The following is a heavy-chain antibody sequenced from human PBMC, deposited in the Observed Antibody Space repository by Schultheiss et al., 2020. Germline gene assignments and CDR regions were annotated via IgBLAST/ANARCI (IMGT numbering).Heavy chain of an antibody. CDR3: ARRGDPYCSGGSCYIRSPIGWFDP. D-gene: IGHD2-15*01. CDR2: IYYSGST. J-gene: IGHJ5*02. CDR1: GGSISSYY. V-gene: IGHV4-59*08. Sequence: SETLSLTCTVSGGSISSYYWSWIRQPPGKGLEWIGYIYYSGSTNYNPSLKSRVTISVDTSKNQFSLKLSSVTAADTAVYYCARRGDPYCSGGSCYIRSPIGWFDPWGQGTLVTVYS.